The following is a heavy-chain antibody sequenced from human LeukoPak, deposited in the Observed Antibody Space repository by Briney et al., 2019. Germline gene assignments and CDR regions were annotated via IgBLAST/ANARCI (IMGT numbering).Heavy chain of an antibody. V-gene: IGHV4-39*07. J-gene: IGHJ4*02. CDR3: AREPIVGGEYYFDY. Sequence: SETLSLTCTVSGGSISSSSYYWGWIRQPPGKGLEWIGSIYYGGSTYYNPSLKSRVTISVDTSKNQFSLKLSSVTAADTAVYYCAREPIVGGEYYFDYWGQGTLVTVSS. CDR2: IYYGGST. CDR1: GGSISSSSYY. D-gene: IGHD1-26*01.